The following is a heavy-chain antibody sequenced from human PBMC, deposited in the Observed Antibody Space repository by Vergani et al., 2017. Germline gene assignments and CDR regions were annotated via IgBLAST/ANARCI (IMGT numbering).Heavy chain of an antibody. CDR2: IYYSGST. J-gene: IGHJ4*02. CDR3: ARAVITIFGVVDNYFDY. Sequence: QLQLQESGPGLVKPSETLSLTCTVSGGSISSSSYYWGWIRQPPGKGLEWIGSIYYSGSTYYNPSLKSRVTISLDTSKNQFSLKLSSVTAADTAVYYCARAVITIFGVVDNYFDYWGQGTLVTVSS. V-gene: IGHV4-39*07. CDR1: GGSISSSSYY. D-gene: IGHD3-3*01.